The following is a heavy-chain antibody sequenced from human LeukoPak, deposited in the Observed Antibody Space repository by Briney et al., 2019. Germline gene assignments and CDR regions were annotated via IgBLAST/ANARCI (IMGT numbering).Heavy chain of an antibody. J-gene: IGHJ4*02. CDR2: IYHSGST. Sequence: SETLSLTCTVSGYSISSGYYWGWIRQPPGNGLEWIGSIYHSGSTYYNPSLKSRVTISVDTSKNQFSLKLSSVTAADTAVYYCARRSTSVGLFDYWGQGTLVTVSS. V-gene: IGHV4-38-2*02. D-gene: IGHD2-2*01. CDR1: GYSISSGYY. CDR3: ARRSTSVGLFDY.